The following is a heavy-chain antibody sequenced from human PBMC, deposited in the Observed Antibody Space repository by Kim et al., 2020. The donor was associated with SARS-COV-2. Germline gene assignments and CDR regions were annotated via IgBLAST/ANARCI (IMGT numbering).Heavy chain of an antibody. CDR3: ARGRYYYDSSDAFDI. J-gene: IGHJ3*02. V-gene: IGHV3-30*04. CDR2: ISYDGSNK. Sequence: GWSLRLSCAASGFTFSSYAMHWVRQAPGKGLEWVAVISYDGSNKYYADSVKGRFTISRDNSKNTLYLQMNSLRAEDTAVYYCARGRYYYDSSDAFDIWGQGTMVTVSS. CDR1: GFTFSSYA. D-gene: IGHD3-22*01.